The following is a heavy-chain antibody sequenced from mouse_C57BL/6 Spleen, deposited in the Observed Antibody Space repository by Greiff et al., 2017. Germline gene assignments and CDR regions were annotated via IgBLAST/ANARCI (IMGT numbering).Heavy chain of an antibody. CDR1: GYTFTSYG. V-gene: IGHV1-81*01. CDR2: IYPRSGNT. J-gene: IGHJ2*01. Sequence: VKLQQSGAELARPGASVKLSCKASGYTFTSYGISWVKQRTGQGLEWIGEIYPRSGNTYYNEKFKGKATLTADKSSSTAYMELRSLTSEDSAVYFCARAIYYDYDDYWGQGTTLTVSS. D-gene: IGHD2-4*01. CDR3: ARAIYYDYDDY.